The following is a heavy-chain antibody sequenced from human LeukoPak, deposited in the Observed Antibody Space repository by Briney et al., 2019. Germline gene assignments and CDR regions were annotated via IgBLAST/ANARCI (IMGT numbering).Heavy chain of an antibody. CDR3: STERGGY. D-gene: IGHD6-25*01. CDR1: GLTFSNTW. Sequence: GGSLRLSCAASGLTFSNTWMSWVRQASGKGLEWVGRIKSKTDGGTTDYGAPVKGRFTISRDDSKNTLFLQMNSLKTEDTAVYYCSTERGGYWGQGTLVTVFS. J-gene: IGHJ4*02. V-gene: IGHV3-15*01. CDR2: IKSKTDGGTT.